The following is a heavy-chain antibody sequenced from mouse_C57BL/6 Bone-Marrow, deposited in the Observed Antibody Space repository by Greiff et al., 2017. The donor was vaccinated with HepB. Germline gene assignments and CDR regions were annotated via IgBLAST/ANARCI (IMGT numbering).Heavy chain of an antibody. V-gene: IGHV5-6*01. CDR3: ARGFAY. CDR1: GFTFSSYG. Sequence: EVQVVESGGDSVKPGGSPKLSCAASGFTFSSYGMSWVRQTPDKRLEWVATISSGGSYTYYPDSVKWRFTISRDNAKNTLYLQMSSLKSEDTAMYYSARGFAYGGQGTLVTVSA. CDR2: ISSGGSYT. J-gene: IGHJ3*01.